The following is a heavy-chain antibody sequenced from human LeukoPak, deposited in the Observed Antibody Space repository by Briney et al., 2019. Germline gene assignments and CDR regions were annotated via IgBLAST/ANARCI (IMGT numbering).Heavy chain of an antibody. Sequence: GGSLRLSCAASGFTFSSYAMSWVRQAPGKGLEWVSAISGSGGSTYYADSVKGRFTISRDNSKNTLYLQMNSLRAEDTAVYYCAKGPQYYYDSSPYYPTWGQGTLVTVSS. CDR3: AKGPQYYYDSSPYYPT. CDR1: GFTFSSYA. CDR2: ISGSGGST. J-gene: IGHJ5*02. D-gene: IGHD3-22*01. V-gene: IGHV3-23*01.